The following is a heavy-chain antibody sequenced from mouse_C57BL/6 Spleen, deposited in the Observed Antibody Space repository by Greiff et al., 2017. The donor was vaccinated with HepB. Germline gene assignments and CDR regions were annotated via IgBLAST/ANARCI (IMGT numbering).Heavy chain of an antibody. V-gene: IGHV8-12*01. CDR2: IYCDDDK. CDR3: ARQGFYYFDY. Sequence: QVTLKVSGPGILQSSQTLSLTCSFSGFSLSTSGMGVSWIRQPSGKGLEWLAHIYCDDDKCYNPSLKSRLTIAKYTSRNQVFLNITSVDTADTATYSVARQGFYYFDYWGQGTTLTVSS. J-gene: IGHJ2*01. CDR1: GFSLSTSGMG.